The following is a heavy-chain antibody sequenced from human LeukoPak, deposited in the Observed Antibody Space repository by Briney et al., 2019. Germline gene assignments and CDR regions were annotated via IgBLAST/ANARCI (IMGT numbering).Heavy chain of an antibody. CDR3: ARGGYNWNDESAFDI. Sequence: GRSLRLSCAASGFTVSSNYMSWVRQAPGKGLEWVSVIYSGGSTYYADSVKGRFTISRDNSKNTLYLQMNSLRAEDTAVYYCARGGYNWNDESAFDIWSQGTMVTVSS. D-gene: IGHD1-1*01. CDR1: GFTVSSNY. J-gene: IGHJ3*02. V-gene: IGHV3-66*02. CDR2: IYSGGST.